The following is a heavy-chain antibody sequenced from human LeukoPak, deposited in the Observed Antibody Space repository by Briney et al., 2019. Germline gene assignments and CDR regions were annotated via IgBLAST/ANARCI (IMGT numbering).Heavy chain of an antibody. CDR3: ASEGVGATRDAFDI. D-gene: IGHD1-26*01. V-gene: IGHV3-30*03. J-gene: IGHJ3*02. CDR2: ISYDGRNK. CDR1: GFTSSSYG. Sequence: GRSLRLSCAASGFTSSSYGMHWVRQARGKGLEWVAVISYDGRNKYYADSVRGRFTISRDNSKNTLYLQMNSLRAEDTAVCYCASEGVGATRDAFDIWGQGTMVTVSS.